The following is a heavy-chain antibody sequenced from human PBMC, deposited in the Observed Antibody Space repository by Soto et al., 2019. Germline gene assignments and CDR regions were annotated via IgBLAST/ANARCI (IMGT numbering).Heavy chain of an antibody. CDR1: GGTFSSYA. CDR2: IIPIFDTA. CDR3: ARHECISTSCYYYSYYRMDV. D-gene: IGHD2-2*01. J-gene: IGHJ6*02. V-gene: IGHV1-69*12. Sequence: QVQLVQSGAEVKKPGSSVKVSCKTSGGTFSSYAISWVRQAPGQGLEWMGGIIPIFDTANYAQKFQGRVTITADEATSTAYMELSSLRSEDTAVYYCARHECISTSCYYYSYYRMDVWGQGTTVTVSS.